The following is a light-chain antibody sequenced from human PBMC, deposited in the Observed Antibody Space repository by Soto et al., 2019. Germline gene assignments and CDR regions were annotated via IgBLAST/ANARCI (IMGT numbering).Light chain of an antibody. Sequence: QAVVTQTPSASGTPGQRVTISCSGSTSNIGINSVFWYQQLSGTAPKLLIYRSNQRASGVPDRFSASKSGTSASLAISGLRSEDEADYYCAAWDDSLSGQVFGGGTKLTVL. CDR1: TSNIGINS. J-gene: IGLJ2*01. CDR2: RSN. CDR3: AAWDDSLSGQV. V-gene: IGLV1-47*01.